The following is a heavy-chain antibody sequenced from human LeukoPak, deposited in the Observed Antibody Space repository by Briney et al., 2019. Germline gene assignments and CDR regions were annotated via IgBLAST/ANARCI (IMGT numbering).Heavy chain of an antibody. D-gene: IGHD6-25*01. CDR1: GFTFSDHY. CDR3: TTVSGSAAFGI. V-gene: IGHV3-72*01. J-gene: IGHJ3*02. Sequence: GGSLRLSCAASGFTFSDHYMDWVRQAPGKGLEWVGRSRNKANSHTTEYAASVKGRFTISRDDSNNSLYLQMNSLKTEGTAVYYCTTVSGSAAFGIWGQGTMVAVSS. CDR2: SRNKANSHTT.